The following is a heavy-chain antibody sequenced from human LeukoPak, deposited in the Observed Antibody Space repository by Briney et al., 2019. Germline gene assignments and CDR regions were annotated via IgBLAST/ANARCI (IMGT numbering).Heavy chain of an antibody. CDR1: LLTFSSYA. V-gene: IGHV3-23*01. J-gene: IGHJ4*02. CDR2: ISGSGGST. CDR3: AKDNEEVWSGPKGLFDY. Sequence: TPCPSCALSLLTFSSYAMSSVPQAPGKGVECVSGISGSGGSTSSAASATRRFTVSRDNYKNTLNLQMNSLRAGHTPVYSCAKDNEEVWSGPKGLFDYWGERGPVTVSS. D-gene: IGHD3-3*01.